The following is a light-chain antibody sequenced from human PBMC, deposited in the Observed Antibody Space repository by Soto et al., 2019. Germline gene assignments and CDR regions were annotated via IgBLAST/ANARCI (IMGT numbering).Light chain of an antibody. CDR3: QQLTT. CDR2: GAS. V-gene: IGKV3-20*01. CDR1: QSVSSSY. Sequence: SPRTLSLSPGDSASLSCRASQSVSSSYLAWYQQKPGQAPRLLIYGASSRATGIPDRFSGSGSGTDFTLTISRLEPEDFAVYYCQQLTTFGQGTKVDIK. J-gene: IGKJ1*01.